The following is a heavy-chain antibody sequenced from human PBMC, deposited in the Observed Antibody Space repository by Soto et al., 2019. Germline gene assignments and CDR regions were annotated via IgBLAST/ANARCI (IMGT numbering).Heavy chain of an antibody. CDR1: GGSISSGGYY. D-gene: IGHD6-13*01. Sequence: PSETLSLTCTVSGGSISSGGYYWSWIRQHPGKGLEWIGYIYYSGSTYYNPSLKSRVTISVDTSKNQFSLKLSSVTAADTAVYYCARTTLSLRQLVPYFQHWGQGTLVTVSS. CDR2: IYYSGST. J-gene: IGHJ1*01. CDR3: ARTTLSLRQLVPYFQH. V-gene: IGHV4-31*03.